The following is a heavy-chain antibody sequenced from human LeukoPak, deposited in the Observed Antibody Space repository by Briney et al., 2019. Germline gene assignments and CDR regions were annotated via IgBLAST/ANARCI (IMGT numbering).Heavy chain of an antibody. V-gene: IGHV3-23*01. Sequence: PGGSLRLSCAASGFTFSSYAMSWVRQAPGKGLEWVSAISGSGGSTYYADSVKGRFTISRDNSKNTLYLQMNSLRAEDTAVYCCAKDVWFGTLGYYYCMDVGGKGTTVTVSS. CDR1: GFTFSSYA. CDR2: ISGSGGST. CDR3: AKDVWFGTLGYYYCMDV. D-gene: IGHD3-10*01. J-gene: IGHJ6*03.